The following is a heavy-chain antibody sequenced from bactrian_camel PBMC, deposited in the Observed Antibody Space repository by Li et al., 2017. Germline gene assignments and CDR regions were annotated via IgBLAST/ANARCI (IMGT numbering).Heavy chain of an antibody. V-gene: IGHV3S53*01. J-gene: IGHJ4*01. Sequence: HVQLVESGGGLVQPGGSLRLSCAASGRRKYCVYDMSWYRQAPGKEREFVSSIGTDGSGKYADSVEGRFTISRDSAKNTLYLQLSSLKTEDTAMYYCAQGGASYPNWGQGTQVTVS. CDR3: AQGGASYPN. D-gene: IGHD2*01. CDR2: IGTDGSG. CDR1: GRRKYCVYD.